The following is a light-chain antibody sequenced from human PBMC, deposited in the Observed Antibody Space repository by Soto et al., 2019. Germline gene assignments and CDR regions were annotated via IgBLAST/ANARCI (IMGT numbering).Light chain of an antibody. CDR1: QNINSY. V-gene: IGKV1-39*01. CDR2: AAS. Sequence: DIQVTQSPSSLSASVGDRVTITCRASQNINSYLNWYQQKPGKAPKVLIYAASSLQSGVPSRFSGSGSGTDFTLTISSLQPEDFVTYYCQQSFSILWTFGQGTKVDIK. CDR3: QQSFSILWT. J-gene: IGKJ1*01.